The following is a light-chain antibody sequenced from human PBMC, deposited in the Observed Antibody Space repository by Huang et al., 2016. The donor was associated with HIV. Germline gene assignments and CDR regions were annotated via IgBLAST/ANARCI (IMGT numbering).Light chain of an antibody. J-gene: IGKJ5*01. CDR2: FGS. CDR3: MQALQSLT. Sequence: DIVMSQSPLSLPVTPGEPASISCRSSQSLLHSNGYNSLAWYLQKPGQSPQLLIYFGSTRAYGVPDRFSGSGSGTHFTLKISRVEAEDVGVYYCMQALQSLTFGQGTRLEIK. V-gene: IGKV2-28*01. CDR1: QSLLHSNGYNS.